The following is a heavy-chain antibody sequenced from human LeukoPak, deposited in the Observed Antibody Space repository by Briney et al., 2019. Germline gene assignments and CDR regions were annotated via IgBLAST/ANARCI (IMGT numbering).Heavy chain of an antibody. V-gene: IGHV3-48*03. CDR3: ARDSLLAPETSEDY. CDR2: ISSSGSTI. CDR1: GFTFSSYA. Sequence: TGGSLRLSCAASGFTFSSYAMNWVRQAPGKGLEWVSYISSSGSTIYYADSVKGRFTISRDNAKNSLYLQMNSLRAEDTAVYYCARDSLLAPETSEDYWGQGTLVTVSS. J-gene: IGHJ4*02. D-gene: IGHD2/OR15-2a*01.